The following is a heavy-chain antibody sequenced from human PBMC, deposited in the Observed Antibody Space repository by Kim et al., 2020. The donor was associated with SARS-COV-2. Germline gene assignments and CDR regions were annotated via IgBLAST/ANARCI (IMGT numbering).Heavy chain of an antibody. J-gene: IGHJ4*02. Sequence: SETLSLTCAVYGGSFSGYYWSWIRQPPGKGLEWIGEINHSGSTNYNPSLKSRVTISVDTSKNQFSLKLSSVTAADTAVYYCARVGPKPTARKRNYVVPYYFDYWGQGTLVTVSS. V-gene: IGHV4-34*01. D-gene: IGHD1-7*01. CDR3: ARVGPKPTARKRNYVVPYYFDY. CDR2: INHSGST. CDR1: GGSFSGYY.